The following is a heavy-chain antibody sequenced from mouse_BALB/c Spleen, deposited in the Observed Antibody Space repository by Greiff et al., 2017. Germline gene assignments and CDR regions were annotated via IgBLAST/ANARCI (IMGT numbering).Heavy chain of an antibody. CDR2: ISSGSSTI. D-gene: IGHD2-2*01. J-gene: IGHJ4*01. CDR3: ARNYGYAMDY. V-gene: IGHV5-17*02. Sequence: DVHLVESGGGLVQPGGSRKLSCAASGFTFSSFGMHWVRQAPEKGLEWVAYISSGSSTIYYADTVKGRFTISRDNPKNTLFLQMTSLRSEDTAMYYCARNYGYAMDYWGQGTSVTVSS. CDR1: GFTFSSFG.